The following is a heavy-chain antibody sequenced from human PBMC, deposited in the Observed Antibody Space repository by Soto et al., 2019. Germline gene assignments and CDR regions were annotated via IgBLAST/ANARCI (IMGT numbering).Heavy chain of an antibody. D-gene: IGHD2-2*01. J-gene: IGHJ5*02. Sequence: QVQLQESGPGLVKPSQTLSLTCTVSGGSISSGGYYWSWIRQHPGKGLEWIGYIYYSGSTYYNPSLKSRVTISVDTSKNQFSLKLSSVTAADTAVYYCARELVVVPAAGNWFDPWGQGTLVTVSS. CDR1: GGSISSGGYY. V-gene: IGHV4-31*03. CDR3: ARELVVVPAAGNWFDP. CDR2: IYYSGST.